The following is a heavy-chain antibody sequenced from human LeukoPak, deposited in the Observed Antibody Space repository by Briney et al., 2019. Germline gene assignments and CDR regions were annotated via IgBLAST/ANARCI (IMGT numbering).Heavy chain of an antibody. CDR3: ARGGKIVVVTAIRSDDAFDI. D-gene: IGHD2-21*02. CDR2: INPSGGST. CDR1: GYTFTGYY. Sequence: ASVKVSCKASGYTFTGYYMHWVRQAPGQGLEWMGIINPSGGSTGYAQKFQGRVTMTRDTSTSTVYMELSSLRSEDTAVYYCARGGKIVVVTAIRSDDAFDIWGQGTMVTVSS. J-gene: IGHJ3*02. V-gene: IGHV1-46*01.